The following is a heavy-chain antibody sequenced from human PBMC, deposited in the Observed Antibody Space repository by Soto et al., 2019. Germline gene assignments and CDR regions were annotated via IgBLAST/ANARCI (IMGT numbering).Heavy chain of an antibody. V-gene: IGHV3-21*01. D-gene: IGHD2-15*01. CDR2: ISSSSSYI. Sequence: GGSLRLSCAASGFTFSSYSMNWVRQAPGKGLEWVSSISSSSSYIYYADSVKGRFTISRDNAKNSLYLQMNSLRAEDTAVYYCATDPRGGGFGNFDYWGQGTLVTVS. CDR1: GFTFSSYS. J-gene: IGHJ4*02. CDR3: ATDPRGGGFGNFDY.